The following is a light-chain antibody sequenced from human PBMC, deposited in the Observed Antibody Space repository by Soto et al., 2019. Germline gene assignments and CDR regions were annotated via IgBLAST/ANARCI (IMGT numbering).Light chain of an antibody. CDR1: QSISSY. V-gene: IGKV1-39*01. CDR3: QQSYSTPRT. CDR2: AAS. Sequence: DIQMPQSPSSLSASAGDRVTITCRASQSISSYLNWYQQKPGKAPKLLIYAASNLHSGVPSRFSGSGSGTDFTLTISGLPAEDFATYYCQQSYSTPRTFGHGTKVYIK. J-gene: IGKJ1*01.